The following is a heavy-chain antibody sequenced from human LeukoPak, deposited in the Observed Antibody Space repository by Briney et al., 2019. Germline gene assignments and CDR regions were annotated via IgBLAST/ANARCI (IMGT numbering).Heavy chain of an antibody. J-gene: IGHJ4*02. CDR1: GGTFNNYA. D-gene: IGHD3-10*01. CDR2: IIPIVNIP. V-gene: IGHV1-69*04. CDR3: ARESVMETTIVCFEY. Sequence: SVKVSCKTSGGTFNNYAISWVRQAPGQGLEWMGRIIPIVNIPDYAQKFQGRVTITADKSTSTAYMEVSSLRSEDTGVYYCARESVMETTIVCFEYWGQGTLVTVSS.